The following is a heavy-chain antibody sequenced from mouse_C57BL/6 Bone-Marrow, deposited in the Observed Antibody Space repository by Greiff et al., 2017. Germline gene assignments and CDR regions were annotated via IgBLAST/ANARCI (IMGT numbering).Heavy chain of an antibody. CDR3: ARGGYYGYADY. CDR1: GYTFTNYW. V-gene: IGHV1-50*01. CDR2: IDPADSYT. Sequence: VQLQQPGAELVKPGASVKLSCKASGYTFTNYWMQWVKQRPGQGLEWIGEIDPADSYTNYNQKFKGKATLTVDTSSSTAYMQLSSLTSEDSAVYYCARGGYYGYADYWGQGTTLTVSS. J-gene: IGHJ2*01. D-gene: IGHD1-2*01.